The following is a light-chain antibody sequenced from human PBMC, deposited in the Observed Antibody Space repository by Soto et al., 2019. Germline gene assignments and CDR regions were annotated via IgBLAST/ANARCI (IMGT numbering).Light chain of an antibody. J-gene: IGKJ2*01. CDR2: AAS. CDR3: QQSYITPYT. CDR1: QSISVH. Sequence: DIQMTQSPSSLSASVGDTVTITCRASQSISVHLNWYQQKPGKVPNLLIYAASNLQSGVPSRFSGSVSETDFALTISSLQPEDFATYYCQQSYITPYTVGQGTKLEIK. V-gene: IGKV1-39*01.